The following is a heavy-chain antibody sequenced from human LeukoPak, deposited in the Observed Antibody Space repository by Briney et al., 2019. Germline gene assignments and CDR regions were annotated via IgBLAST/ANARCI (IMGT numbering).Heavy chain of an antibody. D-gene: IGHD3-10*01. CDR3: ASYKDDAFDI. J-gene: IGHJ3*02. Sequence: PSETLSLTCTVSGGSISSYYWSWIRQPPGKGLEWIGYIYYSGSTNYNPSPKSRVTISVDTSKNQFSLKLSSVTAADTAVYYCASYKDDAFDIWGQGTMVTVSS. CDR1: GGSISSYY. V-gene: IGHV4-59*01. CDR2: IYYSGST.